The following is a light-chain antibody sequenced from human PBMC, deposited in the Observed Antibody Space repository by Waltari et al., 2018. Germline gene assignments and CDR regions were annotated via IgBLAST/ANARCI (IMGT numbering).Light chain of an antibody. V-gene: IGLV1-47*02. J-gene: IGLJ2*01. CDR1: SSNIEANI. Sequence: QSVFTQPPSASGTPGQTVTISCSGTSSNIEANIVFWYQQLPGSAPRLISYHNDRRPAGVPDRFSGSKSGTSGSLVISGSRAEDDANYICACWDDSMRVAFGGGTKLTDL. CDR3: ACWDDSMRVA. CDR2: HND.